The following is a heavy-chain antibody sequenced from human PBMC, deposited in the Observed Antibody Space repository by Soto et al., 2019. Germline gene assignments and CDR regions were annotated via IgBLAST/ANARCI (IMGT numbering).Heavy chain of an antibody. CDR1: GFTFSSYA. CDR2: ISGSGGST. J-gene: IGHJ4*02. D-gene: IGHD3-3*01. Sequence: GGSLRLSCAASGFTFSSYAMSWVRQAPGKGLEWVSAISGSGGSTYYADSVKGRFTISRDNSKNTLYLQMNSLRAEDTAVYYCAKDPRYYDFWSGYFSGEIYFDYWGQGTLVTVSS. CDR3: AKDPRYYDFWSGYFSGEIYFDY. V-gene: IGHV3-23*01.